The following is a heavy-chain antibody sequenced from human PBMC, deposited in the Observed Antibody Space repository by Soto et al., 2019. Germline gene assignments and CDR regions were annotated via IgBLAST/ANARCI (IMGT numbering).Heavy chain of an antibody. CDR3: ARHLADGYSGYEGHKDYFDY. CDR2: IDPSDSYT. CDR1: GYSFTSYW. Sequence: PGESLKISCKGSGYSFTSYWISWVRQMPGKGLEWMGRIDPSDSYTNYSPSFQGHVTISADKSISTAYLQWSSLKASDTAMYYCARHLADGYSGYEGHKDYFDYWGQGTVVTVSS. J-gene: IGHJ4*02. V-gene: IGHV5-10-1*01. D-gene: IGHD5-12*01.